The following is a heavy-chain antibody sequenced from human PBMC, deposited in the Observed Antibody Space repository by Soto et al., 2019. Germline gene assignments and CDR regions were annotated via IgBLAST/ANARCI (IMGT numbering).Heavy chain of an antibody. Sequence: SETLSLTCTVSGGSIGSYYWSWIRQPPGKGLEWIGYIYYSDSINYNPSLKSRVIISDDTSKNQFSLKLSSVTAADTAVYYCARERPDGARLDPWGQGTLVTVSS. CDR2: IYYSDSI. CDR3: ARERPDGARLDP. V-gene: IGHV4-59*01. J-gene: IGHJ5*02. CDR1: GGSIGSYY. D-gene: IGHD6-6*01.